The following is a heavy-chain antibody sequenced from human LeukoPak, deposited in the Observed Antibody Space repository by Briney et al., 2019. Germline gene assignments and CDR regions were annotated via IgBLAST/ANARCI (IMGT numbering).Heavy chain of an antibody. J-gene: IGHJ6*03. CDR1: GGSISSYY. D-gene: IGHD4-17*01. CDR3: VRARDYDPPAFYYYYMDV. V-gene: IGHV4-59*01. Sequence: PSETLSLTCTVSGGSISSYYWSWIRQPPGKGLEWIGYIYYSGSTNYNPSLKSRVTISVDTSKNQFSLKLSSVTAADTAVYYCVRARDYDPPAFYYYYMDVWGKGTTVTVSS. CDR2: IYYSGST.